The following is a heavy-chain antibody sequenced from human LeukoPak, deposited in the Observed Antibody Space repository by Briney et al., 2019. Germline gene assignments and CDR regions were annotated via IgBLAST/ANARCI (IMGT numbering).Heavy chain of an antibody. D-gene: IGHD6-13*01. J-gene: IGHJ4*02. V-gene: IGHV4-30-4*07. CDR1: GGSISSGGYS. CDR3: ARGRRRSIAAAGFDY. CDR2: IYYSGST. Sequence: SETLSLTCAVSGGSISSGGYSWSWIRQPPGKGLEWIGYIYYSGSTYYNPSLKSRVTISVDTSKNQFSLKLSSVTAADTAVYYCARGRRRSIAAAGFDYWGQGTLVTVSS.